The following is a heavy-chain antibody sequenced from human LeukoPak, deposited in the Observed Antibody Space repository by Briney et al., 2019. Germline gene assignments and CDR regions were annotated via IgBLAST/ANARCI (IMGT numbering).Heavy chain of an antibody. CDR1: GGSISSGSYY. V-gene: IGHV4-61*02. CDR3: ARDREYYDSSGYYYGRTYYYYYYMDV. Sequence: SQTLSLTCTVSGGSISSGSYYWSWIRQPAGKGLEWIGRIYTSGSTNYNPSLKSRVTISVDTSKNQFSLKLSSVTAADTAVYYCARDREYYDSSGYYYGRTYYYYYYMDVCGKGTTVTVSS. J-gene: IGHJ6*03. D-gene: IGHD3-22*01. CDR2: IYTSGST.